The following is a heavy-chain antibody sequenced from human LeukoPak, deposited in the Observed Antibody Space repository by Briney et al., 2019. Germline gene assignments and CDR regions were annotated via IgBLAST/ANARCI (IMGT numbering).Heavy chain of an antibody. J-gene: IGHJ3*02. CDR1: GGSISSYY. CDR2: IYYSGST. Sequence: CETLSLTCTVSGGSISSYYWSWIRQPPGKGLEWIGYIYYSGSTNYNPSLKSRVTISVDTSKNQFSLKLSSVTAADTAVYYCARDKCSGGSCYSDKYGAFDIWGQGTMVTVSS. V-gene: IGHV4-59*01. CDR3: ARDKCSGGSCYSDKYGAFDI. D-gene: IGHD2-15*01.